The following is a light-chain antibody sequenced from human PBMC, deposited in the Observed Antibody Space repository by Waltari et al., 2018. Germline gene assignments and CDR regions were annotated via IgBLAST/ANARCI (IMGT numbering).Light chain of an antibody. Sequence: IVMTQTPPSLSVTPGQSASISCKSNQSLLYSDGKTSLHWYLQSPGQSPQLLIYDVSSRFAGVPDRINGRGSGTDFTLESSRVEAEDVGVYYCMQGLLPPLPFGGGTKVESK. CDR2: DVS. CDR1: QSLLYSDGKTS. J-gene: IGKJ4*01. V-gene: IGKV2-29*02. CDR3: MQGLLPPLP.